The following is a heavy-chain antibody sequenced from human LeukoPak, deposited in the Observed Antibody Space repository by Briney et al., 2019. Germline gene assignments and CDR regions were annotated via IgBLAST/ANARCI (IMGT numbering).Heavy chain of an antibody. CDR3: ARDAGWLQHDY. Sequence: GGSLRLSCAASGFTFSRSWMSWVRQAPGKGLEWVANIKEDGSRKNYVDSMKGRFTISRDNAMNSLYLQMNSLRAEDAAVYYCARDAGWLQHDYWGQGTLVTVSS. CDR2: IKEDGSRK. J-gene: IGHJ4*02. V-gene: IGHV3-7*03. D-gene: IGHD5-24*01. CDR1: GFTFSRSW.